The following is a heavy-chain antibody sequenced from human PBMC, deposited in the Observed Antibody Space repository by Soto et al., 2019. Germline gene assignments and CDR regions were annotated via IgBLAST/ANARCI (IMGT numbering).Heavy chain of an antibody. D-gene: IGHD2-15*01. J-gene: IGHJ6*03. V-gene: IGHV3-33*01. Sequence: GGSLRLSCAASGFTFSSYGMHWVRQAPGKGLEWVAVIWYDGSNKYYADSVKGRFTISRDNSKNTLYLQMNSLRAEDTAVYYCARDRIRRYYMAVWGKGTTVTVSS. CDR2: IWYDGSNK. CDR1: GFTFSSYG. CDR3: ARDRIRRYYMAV.